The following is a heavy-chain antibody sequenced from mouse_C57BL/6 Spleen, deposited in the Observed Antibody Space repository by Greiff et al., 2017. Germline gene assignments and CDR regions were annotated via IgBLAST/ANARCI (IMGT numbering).Heavy chain of an antibody. Sequence: VQVVESGPGLVAPSQSLSITCTVSGFSLTSYGVDWVRQSPGKGLEWLGVIWGVGSTNYNSALKSRLSISKDNSKSQVFLKMNSLQTDDTAMYYCASAPYYGSTSGFAYWGQGTLVTVSA. V-gene: IGHV2-6*01. CDR1: GFSLTSYG. D-gene: IGHD1-1*01. J-gene: IGHJ3*01. CDR3: ASAPYYGSTSGFAY. CDR2: IWGVGST.